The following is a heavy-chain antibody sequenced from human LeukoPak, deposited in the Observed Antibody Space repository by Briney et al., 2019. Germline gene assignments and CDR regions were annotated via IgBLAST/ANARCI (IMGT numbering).Heavy chain of an antibody. CDR3: ARRNRDKAISLDL. V-gene: IGHV5-10-1*01. CDR2: IDPSDSQP. D-gene: IGHD1-14*01. J-gene: IGHJ2*01. Sequence: GETLKISCEGSGYSFTNYWISWVRQKPGRGLDWMARIDPSDSQPNYNPAFRGHVTVSVDKSISTAYLQWSSLEASDTAIYYCARRNRDKAISLDLWGRGTMVTVSS. CDR1: GYSFTNYW.